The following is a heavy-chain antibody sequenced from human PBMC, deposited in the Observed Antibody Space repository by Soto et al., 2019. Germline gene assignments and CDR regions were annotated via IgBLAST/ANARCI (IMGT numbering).Heavy chain of an antibody. CDR2: INPNSGGT. V-gene: IGHV1-2*04. D-gene: IGHD2-8*01. CDR3: AGDTTGTWKFDY. CDR1: GYTFTGYH. Sequence: ASVKVSCKASGYTFTGYHMRWVRQAPGQGLEWMGWINPNSGGTNYAQKFQGWVTMTRDTSISTAYMELSRLRSDDTAVYYCAGDTTGTWKFDYWGQGTLVTVSS. J-gene: IGHJ4*02.